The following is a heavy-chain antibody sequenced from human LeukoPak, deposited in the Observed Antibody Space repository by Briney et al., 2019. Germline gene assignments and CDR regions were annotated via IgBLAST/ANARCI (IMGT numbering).Heavy chain of an antibody. D-gene: IGHD6-13*01. Sequence: GGSLRLSCAASGFIFSDYALMWVRQAPGEGLEWVSSITGRGDETFYADSVKGRFSLSRDNSKNMLYLQMYSLGAEDTAIYYCAKGAAAGLVDWFDPWGQGTLVTVSS. CDR1: GFIFSDYA. CDR3: AKGAAAGLVDWFDP. V-gene: IGHV3-23*01. CDR2: ITGRGDET. J-gene: IGHJ5*02.